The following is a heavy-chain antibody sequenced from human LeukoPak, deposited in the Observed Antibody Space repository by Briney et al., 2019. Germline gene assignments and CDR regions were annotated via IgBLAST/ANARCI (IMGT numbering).Heavy chain of an antibody. Sequence: GGSLRLSCAASGFTVSSNYMSWVRQAPGKGLEWVSVIYSGGSTYYADSVKGRFTISRDNSKSTLYLQMNSLRAEDTAVYYCARVEGGYSYGYLDYWGQEPWSPSPQ. D-gene: IGHD5-18*01. CDR3: ARVEGGYSYGYLDY. J-gene: IGHJ4*01. CDR2: IYSGGST. CDR1: GFTVSSNY. V-gene: IGHV3-53*01.